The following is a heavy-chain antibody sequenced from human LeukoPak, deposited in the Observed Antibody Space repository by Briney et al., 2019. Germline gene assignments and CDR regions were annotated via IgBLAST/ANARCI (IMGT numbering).Heavy chain of an antibody. V-gene: IGHV3-21*01. CDR3: ARDFWYSSGPTH. CDR2: ISSSGSYI. Sequence: PGGSLRLSCAASGFTFSSYSMNWVRQAPGKGLEWVSSISSSGSYIYYADSVKGRSTISRDNAKNSLYLQMNSLRAEDTAVYYCARDFWYSSGPTHWGQGTLVTVSS. D-gene: IGHD6-19*01. CDR1: GFTFSSYS. J-gene: IGHJ4*02.